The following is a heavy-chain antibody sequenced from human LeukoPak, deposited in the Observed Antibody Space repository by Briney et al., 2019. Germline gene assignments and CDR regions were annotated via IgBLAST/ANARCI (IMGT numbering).Heavy chain of an antibody. J-gene: IGHJ5*02. V-gene: IGHV3-23*01. CDR2: ISGSGGST. D-gene: IGHD5-18*01. CDR3: AKGYTFGPNWFDP. Sequence: GGSLRLSCAASGFTFSSYAMSWARQAPGKGLEWVSAISGSGGSTYYADSVKGRFTISRDNSKNTLYLHMNSLRAEDTAVYYCAKGYTFGPNWFDPWGQGTLVTVSS. CDR1: GFTFSSYA.